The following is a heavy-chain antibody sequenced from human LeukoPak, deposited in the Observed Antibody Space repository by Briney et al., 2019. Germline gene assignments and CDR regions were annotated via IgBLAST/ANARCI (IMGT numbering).Heavy chain of an antibody. D-gene: IGHD3-22*01. Sequence: SETLSLTCTVSGGSISSYYWSWIRQPAGKGLEWIGRIYTSGSTNYNPSLKSRVTMSVDTSKNQFSLKLSSVTAADTAVYYCARLVYYDSSGYYSQYYFDYWGQGTLVTVSS. CDR2: IYTSGST. CDR3: ARLVYYDSSGYYSQYYFDY. J-gene: IGHJ4*02. CDR1: GGSISSYY. V-gene: IGHV4-4*07.